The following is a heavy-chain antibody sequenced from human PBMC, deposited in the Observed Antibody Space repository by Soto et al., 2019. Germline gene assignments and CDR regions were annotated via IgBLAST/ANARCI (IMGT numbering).Heavy chain of an antibody. V-gene: IGHV4-39*01. CDR3: ARHVGSSSSGLSEYFQH. J-gene: IGHJ1*01. CDR2: IYYSGST. Sequence: SETLSLTCTVSGGSISSSSYYWGWIRQPPGKGLEWIGSIYYSGSTYYNPSLKSRVTISVDTSKNQFSLKLSSVTAADTAVYYCARHVGSSSSGLSEYFQHWSQGTLVTVSS. D-gene: IGHD6-6*01. CDR1: GGSISSSSYY.